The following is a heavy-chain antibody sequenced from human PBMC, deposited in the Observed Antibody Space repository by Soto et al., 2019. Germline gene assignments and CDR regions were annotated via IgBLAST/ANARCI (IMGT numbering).Heavy chain of an antibody. V-gene: IGHV3-33*01. CDR3: ARDWNTAMARGHYYFDY. CDR2: IWYDGSNK. CDR1: GFTFSSYG. D-gene: IGHD5-18*01. J-gene: IGHJ4*02. Sequence: ESGGGVVQPGRSLRLSCAASGFTFSSYGMHWVRQAPGKGLEWVAVIWYDGSNKYYADSVKGRFTISRDNSKNTLYLQMNSLRAEDTAVYYCARDWNTAMARGHYYFDYWGQGTLVTVSS.